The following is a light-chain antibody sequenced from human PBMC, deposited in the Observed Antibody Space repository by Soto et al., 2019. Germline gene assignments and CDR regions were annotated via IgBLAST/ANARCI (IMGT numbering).Light chain of an antibody. CDR3: QQSYSTPPT. Sequence: DIPMTQSPSSLSASVGDRVTISCRASQSISSYINWYQQKPGKAPNLLIYAASSLQTGVSSRFSGSGSGTDFTLTISSLQPEDFTTYYCQQSYSTPPTFGGGTKVEIK. V-gene: IGKV1-39*01. CDR1: QSISSY. CDR2: AAS. J-gene: IGKJ4*01.